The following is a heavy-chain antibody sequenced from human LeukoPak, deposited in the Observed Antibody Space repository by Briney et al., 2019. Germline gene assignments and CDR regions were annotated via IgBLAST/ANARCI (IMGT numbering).Heavy chain of an antibody. D-gene: IGHD1-26*01. CDR3: ARASEWELFGEFDY. CDR2: IWYDGSNK. Sequence: PGGSLRLSCAASGFTFSSYGMHWVRQAPGKGLEWVAVIWYDGSNKYYADSVKGRFTISRDNSKNTLYLQVNSLRAEDTAVYYCARASEWELFGEFDYWGQGTLVTVSS. J-gene: IGHJ4*02. CDR1: GFTFSSYG. V-gene: IGHV3-33*01.